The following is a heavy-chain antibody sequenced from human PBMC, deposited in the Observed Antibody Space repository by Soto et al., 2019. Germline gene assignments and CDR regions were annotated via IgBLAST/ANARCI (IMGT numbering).Heavy chain of an antibody. D-gene: IGHD2-15*01. CDR1: GFTFSSYA. J-gene: IGHJ4*02. Sequence: DVQLLESGGGLVQPEGSLRLSCAASGFTFSSYAMGWVRQGPGKGLEWVAVVSIGGSTHYADSVRGRFTISRDNSKNTLSMKKNSLTAEDTVLYFCASRRGAGGHFDYWGQGALVTVSS. CDR3: ASRRGAGGHFDY. V-gene: IGHV3-23*01. CDR2: VSIGGST.